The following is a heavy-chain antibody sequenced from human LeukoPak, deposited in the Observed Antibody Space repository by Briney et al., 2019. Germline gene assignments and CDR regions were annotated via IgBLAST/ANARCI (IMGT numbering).Heavy chain of an antibody. V-gene: IGHV5-51*01. J-gene: IGHJ4*02. D-gene: IGHD3-10*01. CDR2: SYPGASDT. CDR3: ARDGGYSFDY. Sequence: GESLKISCNSSGDSFSSYWIGWGRQMPGKGLEWMGISYPGASDTRYSPSFQGQVTISADKSISTAYLQWSSLKASATAMYYCARDGGYSFDYWGQGTLVTVSS. CDR1: GDSFSSYW.